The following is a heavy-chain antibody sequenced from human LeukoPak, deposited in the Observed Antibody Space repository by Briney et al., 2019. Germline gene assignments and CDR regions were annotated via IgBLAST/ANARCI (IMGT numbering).Heavy chain of an antibody. D-gene: IGHD6-19*01. CDR1: GFTFSSYA. J-gene: IGHJ4*02. CDR2: ISYDGSNK. Sequence: HPGGSLRLSCAASGFTFSSYAMHWVRQAPGKGLEWVAVISYDGSNKYYADSVKGRFTISRDNSKNTLYLQMNSLRAEDTAVYYCARMIDGYSSGHTNFDYWGQGTLVTVSS. V-gene: IGHV3-30-3*01. CDR3: ARMIDGYSSGHTNFDY.